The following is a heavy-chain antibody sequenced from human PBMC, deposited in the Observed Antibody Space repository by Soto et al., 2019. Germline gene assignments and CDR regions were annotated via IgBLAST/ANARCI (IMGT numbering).Heavy chain of an antibody. CDR1: GYTFTSYH. CDR2: ISAYNGNT. V-gene: IGHV1-18*01. Sequence: QVQLVQSGAEVKKPGASVKVSCKASGYTFTSYHITWVRQAPGQGLEWMGWISAYNGNTNYARNLQGRVTMTTDRSTSTGNIELRSLSAYDTAEYYCARDSPPARAWCQGNLVTVSS. CDR3: ARDSPPARA. J-gene: IGHJ4*02.